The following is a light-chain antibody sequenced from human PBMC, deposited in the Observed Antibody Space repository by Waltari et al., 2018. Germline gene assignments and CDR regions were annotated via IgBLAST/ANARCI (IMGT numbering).Light chain of an antibody. CDR3: SSYAGSSNLL. V-gene: IGLV2-8*01. J-gene: IGLJ3*02. CDR2: EVN. CDR1: SSDVGSSNY. Sequence: QSALTQPPSASGSPGQSVTISCTGTSSDVGSSNYVSCYQQHPGKAPKLIVFEVNKLPSGFPDRFSGSRSGNPASLTVSGLQAEDEALYHCSSYAGSSNLLFGGGTMLTVL.